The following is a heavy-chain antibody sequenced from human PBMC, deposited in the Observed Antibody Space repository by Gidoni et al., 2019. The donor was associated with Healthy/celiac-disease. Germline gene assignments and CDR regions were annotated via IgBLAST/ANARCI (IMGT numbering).Heavy chain of an antibody. CDR2: IKQDGSEK. CDR3: ARDLGSGWPNWFDP. CDR1: GFTFSSYW. V-gene: IGHV3-7*03. Sequence: EVQLVESGGGLVQPGGSLSLSCAASGFTFSSYWMSWVRQAPGKGLEWVANIKQDGSEKYYVDSVKGRFTISRDNAKNSLYLQMNSLRAEDTAVYYCARDLGSGWPNWFDPWGQGTLVTVSS. D-gene: IGHD6-19*01. J-gene: IGHJ5*02.